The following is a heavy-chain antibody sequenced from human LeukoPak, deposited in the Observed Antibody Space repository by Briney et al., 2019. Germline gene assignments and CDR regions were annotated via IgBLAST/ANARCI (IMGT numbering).Heavy chain of an antibody. CDR2: IKSKSDGGTI. CDR3: ATTRTY. V-gene: IGHV3-15*01. CDR1: GFTFSSYA. Sequence: GGSLRLSCAASGFTFSSYAMSWVRQAPGKGLEWVGRIKSKSDGGTIDYAAPVKGRFTISRDDSKNTLYLQMHSLTTEDTAVYYCATTRTYWGQGTLVTVSS. J-gene: IGHJ4*02.